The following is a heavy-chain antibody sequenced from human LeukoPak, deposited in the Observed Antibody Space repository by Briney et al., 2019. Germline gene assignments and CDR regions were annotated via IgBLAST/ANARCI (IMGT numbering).Heavy chain of an antibody. CDR3: ARAPPIVGAYSFDY. CDR1: GFTFSSYS. J-gene: IGHJ4*02. V-gene: IGHV3-21*01. CDR2: ISSSSSYI. D-gene: IGHD1-26*01. Sequence: PGESLRLSCAASGFTFSSYSMNWVRQAPGTGLEWVSSISSSSSYIYYADSVKGRFTISRDNAKNSLYLQMNSLRAEDTAVYYCARAPPIVGAYSFDYWGQGTLVTVSS.